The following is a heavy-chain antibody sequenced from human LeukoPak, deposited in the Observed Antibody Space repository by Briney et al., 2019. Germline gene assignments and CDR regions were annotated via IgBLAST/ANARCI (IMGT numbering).Heavy chain of an antibody. D-gene: IGHD3-9*01. CDR3: ARRYYDILTGRGAFDY. CDR2: IYPGDSDT. J-gene: IGHJ4*02. CDR1: GYSFTSYW. Sequence: GESLKISCKGSGYSFTSYWIGWVRQMPGKGLEWMGIIYPGDSDTRYSPSFQGQVTISADKSISTAYLQWSSLKASGTAMYYCARRYYDILTGRGAFDYWGQGTLVTVSS. V-gene: IGHV5-51*01.